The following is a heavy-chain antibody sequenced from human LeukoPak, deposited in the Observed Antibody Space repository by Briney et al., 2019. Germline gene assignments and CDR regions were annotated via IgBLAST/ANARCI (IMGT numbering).Heavy chain of an antibody. V-gene: IGHV1-2*02. J-gene: IGHJ4*02. D-gene: IGHD3-16*01. CDR2: MNPDSGGT. Sequence: GASVKVSCKASGYTFTDYYIHWVRQAPGQGLEWIGWMNPDSGGTNYAQKFKGRVTMTRDTSINTAYMDLRRLTSDDTAIYYCTTRGGDTLMRTEAFDYWGLGTLVTVSS. CDR3: TTRGGDTLMRTEAFDY. CDR1: GYTFTDYY.